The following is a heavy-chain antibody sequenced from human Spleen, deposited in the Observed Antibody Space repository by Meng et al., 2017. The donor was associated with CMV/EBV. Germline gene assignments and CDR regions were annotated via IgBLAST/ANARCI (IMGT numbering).Heavy chain of an antibody. CDR2: IHYSGNT. CDR1: GGSISTSSYY. D-gene: IGHD6-19*01. CDR3: ASGGIAVAGTVRGMDV. Sequence: SETLSLTCTVSGGSISTSSYYWGWIRQPPGKGLEWIGSIHYSGNTYYNPSLKSRVTISADTSKNHFSLRLSSVTAADTAVYYCASGGIAVAGTVRGMDVWGQGTTVTVSS. V-gene: IGHV4-39*02. J-gene: IGHJ6*02.